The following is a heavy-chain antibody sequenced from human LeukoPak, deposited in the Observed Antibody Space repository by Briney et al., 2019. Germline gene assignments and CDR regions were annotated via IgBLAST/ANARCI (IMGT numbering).Heavy chain of an antibody. J-gene: IGHJ4*02. V-gene: IGHV3-33*08. D-gene: IGHD6-13*01. Sequence: PGGSLRLSCAASGFTFSSYEMHWVRQAPGKGLEWVAVIWSDGSDKYYADSVKGRFTISRDNFKNTLYLQMNSLRAEDTAVYYCARRGVSAGHYYFEYWGQGTLVTVSS. CDR2: IWSDGSDK. CDR3: ARRGVSAGHYYFEY. CDR1: GFTFSSYE.